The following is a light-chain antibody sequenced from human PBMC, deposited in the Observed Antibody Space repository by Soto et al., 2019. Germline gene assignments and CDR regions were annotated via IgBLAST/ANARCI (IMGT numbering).Light chain of an antibody. Sequence: QAVVTQPASVSGSPGQSITISCTGTSSDIGTYDYVSWYQHHPGKAPKLMIYEVTNRPSGVSDRFSGSKSGKTASLTISGLQAEDEADYYCSSYTTTTTPVVFGGGTKVTV. CDR2: EVT. CDR1: SSDIGTYDY. CDR3: SSYTTTTTPVV. V-gene: IGLV2-14*01. J-gene: IGLJ2*01.